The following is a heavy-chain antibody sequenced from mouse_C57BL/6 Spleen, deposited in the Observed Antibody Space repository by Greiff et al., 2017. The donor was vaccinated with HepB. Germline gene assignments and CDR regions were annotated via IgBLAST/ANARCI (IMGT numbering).Heavy chain of an antibody. CDR3: TRHYDYDAFAY. CDR2: IDPETGGT. Sequence: VQLQQSGAELVRPGASVTLSCKASGYTFTDYEMHWVKQTPVHGLEWIGAIDPETGGTAYNQKFKGKAILTADKSSSTAYMELRSLTSEDSAVYYCTRHYDYDAFAYWGQGTLVTVSA. V-gene: IGHV1-15*01. D-gene: IGHD2-4*01. CDR1: GYTFTDYE. J-gene: IGHJ3*01.